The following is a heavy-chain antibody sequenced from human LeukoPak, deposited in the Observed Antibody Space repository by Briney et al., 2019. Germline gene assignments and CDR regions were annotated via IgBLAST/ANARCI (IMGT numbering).Heavy chain of an antibody. J-gene: IGHJ4*02. CDR2: ISSDETNR. V-gene: IGHV3-30*03. CDR3: AREYGSSVDY. CDR1: GFTFSSYD. Sequence: GGSLRLSCAASGFTFSSYDMHWVRQAPGKGLEWVAVISSDETNRYYTDSVKGRFTTSRDNSKNTLYLQMNSLRVEDTAMYYCAREYGSSVDYWGQGTLVTVSS. D-gene: IGHD6-19*01.